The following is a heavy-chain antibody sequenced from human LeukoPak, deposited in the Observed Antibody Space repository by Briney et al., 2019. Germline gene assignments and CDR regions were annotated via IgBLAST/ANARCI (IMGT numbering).Heavy chain of an antibody. V-gene: IGHV1-18*01. CDR2: ISAYNGNT. CDR1: GYTFTSYG. D-gene: IGHD2-2*01. Sequence: ASVKVSCKASGYTFTSYGISWVRQAPGQGLEWMGWISAYNGNTNYAQKLQGRVTMTTDTSTSTAYMELRSLRSDDTAVYYCARARCSSTSCYVGFDYWGQGTLVTVSS. J-gene: IGHJ4*02. CDR3: ARARCSSTSCYVGFDY.